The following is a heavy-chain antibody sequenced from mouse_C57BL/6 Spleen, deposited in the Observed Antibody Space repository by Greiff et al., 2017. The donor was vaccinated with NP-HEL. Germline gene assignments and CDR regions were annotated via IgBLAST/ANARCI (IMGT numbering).Heavy chain of an antibody. CDR2: IDTSYIYT. Sequence: QVPMQHPRAALALPFPSFPFSFPSSLSPFPLSLLPFFPPLPLQCLYSIVIIDTSYIYTNYNQKFKFNSTLTVDTSSSTAYMQLSSLTSEDSAVYYCARRRLPDYAMDYWGQGTSVTVST. D-gene: IGHD3-2*02. V-gene: IGHV1-59*01. CDR1: LSPFPLSL. CDR3: ARRRLPDYAMDY. J-gene: IGHJ4*01.